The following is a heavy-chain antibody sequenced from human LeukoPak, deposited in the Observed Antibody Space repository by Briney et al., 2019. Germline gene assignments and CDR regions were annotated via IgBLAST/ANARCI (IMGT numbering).Heavy chain of an antibody. V-gene: IGHV3-74*01. J-gene: IGHJ4*02. CDR1: GFTFSSYW. CDR2: INSDGSST. D-gene: IGHD6-6*01. CDR3: ARAAYMSSPDY. Sequence: PGGSLRLSCAASGFTFSSYWMHWVRQAPGKGLVWVSRINSDGSSTTYADSVKGRFTISRDNAKNTLYLQMSSLRGEDTAVYYCARAAYMSSPDYWGQGTLVTVSS.